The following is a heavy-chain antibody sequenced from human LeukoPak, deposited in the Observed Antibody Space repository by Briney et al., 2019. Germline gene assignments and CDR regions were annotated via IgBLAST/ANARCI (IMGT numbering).Heavy chain of an antibody. CDR2: VYYSGST. CDR3: ARQRISSFSDY. D-gene: IGHD6-13*01. CDR1: GGSISSSTYY. J-gene: IGHJ4*02. V-gene: IGHV4-39*01. Sequence: PSETLSLTCTVSGGSISSSTYYWGWIRQPPGKGLEWIGNVYYSGSTYYNPSPKSRVTISVDTSKNQFSLKLSSVTAADTAVYYCARQRISSFSDYWGQGTLVTVSS.